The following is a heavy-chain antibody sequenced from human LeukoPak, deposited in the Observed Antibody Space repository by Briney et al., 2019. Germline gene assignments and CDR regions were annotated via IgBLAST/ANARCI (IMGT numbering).Heavy chain of an antibody. J-gene: IGHJ6*02. CDR1: GFTLSTNA. D-gene: IGHD3-3*01. V-gene: IGHV3-23*01. Sequence: PGGSLRLSCLTSGFTLSTNAMSWVRQAPGKGLEWVSAISGSGGSTYYADSVKGRFTISRDNSKNTLYLQMNSLRAEDTAVYYCAKDLPPDYDFWSGYPTQYGMDVWGQGTTVTVSS. CDR3: AKDLPPDYDFWSGYPTQYGMDV. CDR2: ISGSGGST.